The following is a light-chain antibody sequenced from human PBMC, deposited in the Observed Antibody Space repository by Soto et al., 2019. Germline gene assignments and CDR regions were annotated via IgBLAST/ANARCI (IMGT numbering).Light chain of an antibody. Sequence: EIVLTQSPGTLSLSPGERATLSCRTSQSVSNYLAWYQQKPGQAPRLLIYGASTRATGVPARFSGRGSGTEFTLTISSLQSEDFAVYYCQQYTNWPPNTFGQGTRLEIK. CDR3: QQYTNWPPNT. J-gene: IGKJ5*01. CDR1: QSVSNY. V-gene: IGKV3-15*01. CDR2: GAS.